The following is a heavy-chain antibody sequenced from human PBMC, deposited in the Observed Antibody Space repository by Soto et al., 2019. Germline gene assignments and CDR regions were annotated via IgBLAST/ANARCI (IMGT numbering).Heavy chain of an antibody. Sequence: QVQLQESGPGLVKPSQTLSLTCTVSGGSISSGGYYWSWIRQHPVKGLEWIGYIYYSGSTYYNPSLKSRVTISVDTAKNQFSLKLSSVTAADTAVYYCAREGVSRARGMDVWGQGTTVTVSS. CDR1: GGSISSGGYY. V-gene: IGHV4-31*03. J-gene: IGHJ6*02. CDR2: IYYSGST. CDR3: AREGVSRARGMDV. D-gene: IGHD3-16*02.